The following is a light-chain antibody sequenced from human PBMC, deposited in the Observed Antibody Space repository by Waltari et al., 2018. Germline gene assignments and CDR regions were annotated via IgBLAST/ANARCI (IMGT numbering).Light chain of an antibody. CDR2: LGS. CDR1: QSLLHSNGYNY. Sequence: DIVMTQSPLSLPVTHGEPASISCRSSQSLLHSNGYNYLDWYLQTPGQSPQLLIYLGSNRASGVPDRFSGSGSGTDFTLKISRVEAEDVGVYYCMQSLQALWTFGQGTKVEIK. J-gene: IGKJ1*01. V-gene: IGKV2-28*01. CDR3: MQSLQALWT.